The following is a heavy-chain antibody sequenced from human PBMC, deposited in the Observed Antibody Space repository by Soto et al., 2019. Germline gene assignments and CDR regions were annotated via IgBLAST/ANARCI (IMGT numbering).Heavy chain of an antibody. CDR3: ATATGSSSPPPDY. D-gene: IGHD6-13*01. V-gene: IGHV3-48*03. CDR1: GFTFSSYE. J-gene: IGHJ4*02. Sequence: EVQLVESGGGLVQPGGSLRLSCAASGFTFSSYEMNWVRQAPGKGLEWVSYISSSGSTVYYVDSVKGRFTISRDNAKKSLYLQMNSLRAEDTAVYYCATATGSSSPPPDYWGQGTLVTVSS. CDR2: ISSSGSTV.